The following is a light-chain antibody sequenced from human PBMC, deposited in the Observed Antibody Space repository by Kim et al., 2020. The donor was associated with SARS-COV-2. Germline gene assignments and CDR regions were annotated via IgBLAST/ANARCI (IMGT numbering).Light chain of an antibody. CDR2: AAS. J-gene: IGKJ3*01. CDR1: QSINTY. CDR3: QHSYNIPFT. V-gene: IGKV1-39*01. Sequence: ASVGDRVIITCRASQSINTYLNWYQLKPGKAPKLLIYAASSLQSGVPSRFSGSGSGTDFTLTISSLQPEDFATYYCQHSYNIPFTFGPGTKVDIK.